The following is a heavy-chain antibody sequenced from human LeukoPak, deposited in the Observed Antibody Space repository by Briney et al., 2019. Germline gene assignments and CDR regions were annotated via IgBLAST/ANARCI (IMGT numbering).Heavy chain of an antibody. CDR3: ASTNRLDY. J-gene: IGHJ4*02. CDR2: INSDSSST. D-gene: IGHD2/OR15-2a*01. V-gene: IGHV3-74*01. Sequence: GGSLRLSCAASGFTFGSYWMHWVRQVPGKGPVWVSRINSDSSSTSYADSVKGRFTISRDNAKNTLYLQMNSLRVEDTAVYYCASTNRLDYWGQGTLVTVSS. CDR1: GFTFGSYW.